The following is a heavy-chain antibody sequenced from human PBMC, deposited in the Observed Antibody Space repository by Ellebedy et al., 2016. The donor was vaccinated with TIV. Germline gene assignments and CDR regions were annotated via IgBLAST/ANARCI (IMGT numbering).Heavy chain of an antibody. CDR3: AILGTDFDY. CDR1: GYTFTYFH. Sequence: ADSVKVSCKASGYTFTYFHMHWVRQAPGQGLEWMGTFNPSGGDTNYAQKFQGRVTMTGDTSTSTVYMELSSLISEDTAVYYCAILGTDFDYWGQGTLVTVPS. J-gene: IGHJ4*02. D-gene: IGHD7-27*01. CDR2: FNPSGGDT. V-gene: IGHV1-46*01.